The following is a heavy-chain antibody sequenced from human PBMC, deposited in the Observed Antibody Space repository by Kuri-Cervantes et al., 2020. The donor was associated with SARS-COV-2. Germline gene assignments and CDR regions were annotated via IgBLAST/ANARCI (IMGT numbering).Heavy chain of an antibody. J-gene: IGHJ4*02. D-gene: IGHD6-6*01. CDR1: GITVSTNY. CDR2: MYSGRST. CDR3: TRGSIAGRRGIFDF. Sequence: GESLKISCAASGITVSTNYMNWVRQAPGKGLEWLSVMYSGRSTYYADSVKGRFTISRDTSKNTVHLQMNSLRGDDTAVYYCTRGSIAGRRGIFDFWGQGTVVTVSS. V-gene: IGHV3-53*01.